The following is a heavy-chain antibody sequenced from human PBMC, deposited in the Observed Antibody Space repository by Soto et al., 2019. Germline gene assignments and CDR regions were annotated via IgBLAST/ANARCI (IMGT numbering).Heavy chain of an antibody. CDR2: ISYDGSNK. Sequence: GGSLRLSCAASGFTFSRFAMHWVRQAPGKGLEWVALISYDGSNKYYADSVKGRFAISRDNSKNTLYLQMNSLRGEDTAVYYCARDLSGWFFDYWGQGTLVTVSS. CDR1: GFTFSRFA. J-gene: IGHJ4*02. CDR3: ARDLSGWFFDY. V-gene: IGHV3-30*09. D-gene: IGHD6-19*01.